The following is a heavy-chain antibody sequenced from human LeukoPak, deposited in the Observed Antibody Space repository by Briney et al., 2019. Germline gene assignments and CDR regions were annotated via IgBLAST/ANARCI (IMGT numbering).Heavy chain of an antibody. CDR2: ISYDGSNK. D-gene: IGHD4-23*01. V-gene: IGHV3-30-3*01. J-gene: IGHJ4*02. CDR3: AKDLWLGLGGTFFDY. CDR1: GFTFSSYA. Sequence: GRSLRLSCAASGFTFSSYAMHWVRQAPGKGLEWVAVISYDGSNKYYADSVKGRFTISRDNSKNTLYLQMNSLRAEDTAVYYCAKDLWLGLGGTFFDYWGQGTLVTVSS.